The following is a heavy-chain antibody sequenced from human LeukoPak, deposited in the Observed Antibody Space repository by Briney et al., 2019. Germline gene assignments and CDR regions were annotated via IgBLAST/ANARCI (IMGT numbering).Heavy chain of an antibody. CDR1: GFTFSSYS. J-gene: IGHJ6*03. CDR2: ISSSSSYI. CDR3: ARDNSGSGSYYGTYYYYYMDV. Sequence: GGSLRLSCAASGFTFSSYSMNWVRQAPGKGLEWVSSISSSSSYIYYADSVKGRFTISRDNAKNSLYLQMSSLRAEDTAVCYCARDNSGSGSYYGTYYYYYMDVWGKGTTVTISS. V-gene: IGHV3-21*01. D-gene: IGHD3-10*01.